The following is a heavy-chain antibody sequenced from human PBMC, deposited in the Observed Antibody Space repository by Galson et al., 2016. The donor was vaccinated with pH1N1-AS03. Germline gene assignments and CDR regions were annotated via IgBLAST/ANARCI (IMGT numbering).Heavy chain of an antibody. V-gene: IGHV4-59*02. Sequence: ETLSLTCTVSGVSVRSDYWSWVRQPPGKGLEWIAYISDSGTTNYNPSLKSRVTISVDTSKNQFSLRLSSVTAADTAVYYCAKYCRGTNCYGRFDPWGQGNLVTVSS. CDR3: AKYCRGTNCYGRFDP. D-gene: IGHD2-15*01. J-gene: IGHJ5*02. CDR1: GVSVRSDY. CDR2: ISDSGTT.